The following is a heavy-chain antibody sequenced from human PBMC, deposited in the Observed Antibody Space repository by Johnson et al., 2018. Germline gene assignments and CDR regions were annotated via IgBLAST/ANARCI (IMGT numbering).Heavy chain of an antibody. CDR2: ISSDGSNK. CDR1: GFTFSSYG. D-gene: IGHD3-22*01. J-gene: IGHJ1*01. Sequence: VQLLESGGSVVQPGRSLRLSCTASGFTFSSYGMHWVRQAPGKGLEWVASISSDGSNKNYADSVKDRFTISRDNSKNSLFLQMNSLRAEDTAVYYCAKAGYYDSSGYYYYFQHWGQGTLVTVSS. CDR3: AKAGYYDSSGYYYYFQH. V-gene: IGHV3-30*18.